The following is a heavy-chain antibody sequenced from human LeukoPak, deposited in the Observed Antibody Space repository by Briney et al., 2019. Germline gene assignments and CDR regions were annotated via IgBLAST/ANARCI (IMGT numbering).Heavy chain of an antibody. CDR3: ATQGSGSRAAFDY. J-gene: IGHJ4*02. CDR2: IYYSGIT. Sequence: SETLSLTCTVSGASISSFYWSWIRQPPGKGLEWIGYIYYSGITNYNPSLSSRVTISVDTSKNQFSLKLSSVTAADTAVYYCATQGSGSRAAFDYLGQGTLVTVSS. V-gene: IGHV4-59*08. D-gene: IGHD1-26*01. CDR1: GASISSFY.